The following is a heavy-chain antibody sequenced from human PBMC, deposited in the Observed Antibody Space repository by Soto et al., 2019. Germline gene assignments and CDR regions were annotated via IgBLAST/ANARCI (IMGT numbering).Heavy chain of an antibody. CDR3: ARGDYYDSSGYYYWLDY. Sequence: EVQLVESGGGLVQPGGSLRLSCAASGFTFSSYWMHWVRQAPGKGLVWVSRINSDGSSTSYADSVKGRFTISRDNAQNTLYLQMNSLRAEDTAVYYCARGDYYDSSGYYYWLDYWGQGTLVTVSS. V-gene: IGHV3-74*01. D-gene: IGHD3-22*01. J-gene: IGHJ4*02. CDR1: GFTFSSYW. CDR2: INSDGSST.